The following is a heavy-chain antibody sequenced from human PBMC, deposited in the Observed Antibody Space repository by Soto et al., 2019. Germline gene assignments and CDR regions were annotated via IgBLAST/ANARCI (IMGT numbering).Heavy chain of an antibody. J-gene: IGHJ6*02. CDR1: GGTFSSYA. V-gene: IGHV1-69*13. CDR3: AREYCTNGVCYGGAFYYGMDV. D-gene: IGHD2-8*01. CDR2: IIPIFGTA. Sequence: ASVKVSCKASGGTFSSYAISWVRQAPGQGLEWMGGIIPIFGTANYAQKFQGRVTITADESTSTAYMELSSLRSEDTAVYYCAREYCTNGVCYGGAFYYGMDVWGQGTTVTVSS.